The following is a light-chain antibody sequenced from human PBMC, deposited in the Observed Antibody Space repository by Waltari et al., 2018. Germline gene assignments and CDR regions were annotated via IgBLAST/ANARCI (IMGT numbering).Light chain of an antibody. Sequence: QSALTPHRSVSGSPGQSVTISCTGTSSDVGGYNYVSWYQQHPGKAPKLMIYDVNKRPSGVPDRFSGSKSGNTASLTISGLQAEDEADFYCCSYAGSYILVFGGGTKLTVL. CDR2: DVN. CDR3: CSYAGSYILV. CDR1: SSDVGGYNY. V-gene: IGLV2-11*01. J-gene: IGLJ2*01.